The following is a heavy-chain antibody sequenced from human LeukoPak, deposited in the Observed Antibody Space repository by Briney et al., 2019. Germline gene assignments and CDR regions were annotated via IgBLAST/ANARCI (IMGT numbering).Heavy chain of an antibody. Sequence: GGSLRLSCAAPGFTFSSYAMSWVRQAPGKGLEWVSVISGSGGSTYYADSVRGRFIISRDNSKNTLFLQMNSLRAEDTAVYYCAKGSIAAAGGGYNWFDPWGQGTLVTVSS. D-gene: IGHD6-13*01. CDR3: AKGSIAAAGGGYNWFDP. V-gene: IGHV3-23*01. CDR1: GFTFSSYA. CDR2: ISGSGGST. J-gene: IGHJ5*02.